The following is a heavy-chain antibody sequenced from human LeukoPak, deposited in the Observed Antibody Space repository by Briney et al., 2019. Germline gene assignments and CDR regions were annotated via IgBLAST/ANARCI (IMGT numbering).Heavy chain of an antibody. CDR2: IILIFGTA. V-gene: IGHV1-69*05. CDR1: GGTFSSYA. CDR3: ARAPYDSSGYKPYYFDY. Sequence: SVKVSCKASGGTFSSYAISWVRQAPGQGLEWMGGIILIFGTANYAQKFQGRVTITTDESTSTAYMELSSLRSEDTAVYYCARAPYDSSGYKPYYFDYWGQGTLVTVSS. J-gene: IGHJ4*02. D-gene: IGHD3-22*01.